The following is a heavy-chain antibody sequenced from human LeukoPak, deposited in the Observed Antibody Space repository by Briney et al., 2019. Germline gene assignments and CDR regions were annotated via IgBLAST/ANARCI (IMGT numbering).Heavy chain of an antibody. CDR3: ARRVQTTGVFDY. J-gene: IGHJ4*02. CDR2: INPKTGGT. V-gene: IGHV1-2*06. CDR1: GYTFTDYY. Sequence: GASVKVSCKASGYTFTDYYMHWVRQAPGQGLQWMGRINPKTGGTNYAQKFQDRVTMTGDTSISTAYMELSRLRSGDTAVYYCARRVQTTGVFDYWGQGTLVTVSS. D-gene: IGHD2-8*01.